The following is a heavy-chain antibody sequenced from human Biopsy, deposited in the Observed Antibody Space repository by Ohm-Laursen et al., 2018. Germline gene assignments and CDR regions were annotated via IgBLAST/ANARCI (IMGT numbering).Heavy chain of an antibody. CDR1: GYSISIYY. V-gene: IGHV4-59*01. CDR3: ARARIKTSGVLIPETYYFDS. CDR2: FYYSGST. J-gene: IGHJ4*02. D-gene: IGHD3-3*01. Sequence: TLSFTGSVSGYSISIYYWSWIRQPPGQGLEWIGNFYYSGSTNYNPSLKSRITMSLDRSKSQVSLRMNSVTAADTAVYYCARARIKTSGVLIPETYYFDSWGQGTLVTVSS.